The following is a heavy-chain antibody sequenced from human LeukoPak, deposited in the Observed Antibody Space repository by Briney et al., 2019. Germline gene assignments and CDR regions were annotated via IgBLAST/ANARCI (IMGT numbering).Heavy chain of an antibody. CDR3: ARDLNCSGGSCYDNWFDP. Sequence: GASVKVSCKASGYTFTGYYMHWVRQAPGQGLEWMGWINPNSGGTNYAQKFQGRVTMTRDTSISTAYMELSRLRSDDTAVYYCARDLNCSGGSCYDNWFDPWGQGTLVTVSS. CDR1: GYTFTGYY. CDR2: INPNSGGT. V-gene: IGHV1-2*02. J-gene: IGHJ5*02. D-gene: IGHD2-15*01.